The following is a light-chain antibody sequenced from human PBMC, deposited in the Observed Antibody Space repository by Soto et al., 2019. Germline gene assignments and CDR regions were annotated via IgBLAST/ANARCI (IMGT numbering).Light chain of an antibody. CDR3: QQYGTTPWT. CDR2: RAV. V-gene: IGKV3-20*01. Sequence: EIVLTQSPGTLSLSPGARATLSCRASQSVRNDHVAWYQQKTGQAPRLLISRAVTRAIGIPDRFSGSGSGTGFTLTISSLEPEDFALYYCQQYGTTPWTFGQGTKV. CDR1: QSVRNDH. J-gene: IGKJ1*01.